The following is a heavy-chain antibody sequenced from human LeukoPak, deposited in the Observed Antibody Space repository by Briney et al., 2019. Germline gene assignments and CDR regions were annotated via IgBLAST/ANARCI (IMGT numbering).Heavy chain of an antibody. CDR3: ARLYSGYDYYFDY. Sequence: SETLSLTCTISGGSISRDNWSWIRQPPGKGLEWIGYIYYSGSTNYNPSLKSRVTISVDTSKNQFSLKLRSVTAADTAVYYCARLYSGYDYYFDYWGQGTLVTVSS. CDR1: GGSISRDN. J-gene: IGHJ4*02. D-gene: IGHD5-12*01. V-gene: IGHV4-59*08. CDR2: IYYSGST.